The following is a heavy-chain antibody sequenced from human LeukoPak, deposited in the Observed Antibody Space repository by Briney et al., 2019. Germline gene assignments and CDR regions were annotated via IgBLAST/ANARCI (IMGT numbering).Heavy chain of an antibody. CDR1: GVSISSYC. V-gene: IGHV4-59*01. Sequence: PSETLSLTCAVSGVSISSYCWSWVRQPPGKGLEWVGYIYYSGSTNYNPSLKSRVTISVDTANNQFSLKLSSVTAADTAVYYCAREIHHGCSSTSCGYYYYMDVWGKGTTVTVSS. CDR3: AREIHHGCSSTSCGYYYYMDV. CDR2: IYYSGST. J-gene: IGHJ6*03. D-gene: IGHD2-2*01.